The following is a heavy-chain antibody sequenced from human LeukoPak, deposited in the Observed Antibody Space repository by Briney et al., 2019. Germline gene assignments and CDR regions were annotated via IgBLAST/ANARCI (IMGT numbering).Heavy chain of an antibody. CDR3: ARVLRITIFGVVHRLPYYYYYMDV. CDR2: IYYSGST. D-gene: IGHD3-3*01. Sequence: PSETLSLTCTVSGGSISNKYWSWIRQPPGKGLEWIGYIYYSGSTNYNPSLKSRVTILVDTSKNQFSLKLSSVTAADTAVYYCARVLRITIFGVVHRLPYYYYYMDVWGKGTTVTVSS. V-gene: IGHV4-59*01. J-gene: IGHJ6*03. CDR1: GGSISNKY.